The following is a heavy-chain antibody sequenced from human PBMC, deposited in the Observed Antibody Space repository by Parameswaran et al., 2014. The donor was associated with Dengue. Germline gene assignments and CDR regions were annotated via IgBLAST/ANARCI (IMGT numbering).Heavy chain of an antibody. CDR2: INHSGST. Sequence: WIRQPPGKGLEWIGEINHSGSTNYNPSLKSRVTISVDTSKNQFSLKLSSVTAADTAVYYCAREDRDSYGLGWFDPWGQGTLVTVSS. V-gene: IGHV4-34*01. D-gene: IGHD5-18*01. CDR3: AREDRDSYGLGWFDP. J-gene: IGHJ5*02.